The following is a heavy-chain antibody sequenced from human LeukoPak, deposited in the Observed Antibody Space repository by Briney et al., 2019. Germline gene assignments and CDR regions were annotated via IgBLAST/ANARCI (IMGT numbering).Heavy chain of an antibody. D-gene: IGHD1-26*01. Sequence: QSGGSLRLSCAASGFTFSSYAMTWVRQAPGKGLECVSTISSSGDSTYYADSVMGRFTISRDDSKNTLYLQMNSLRAEDTAVYYCAKAVVGATYFDFWGQGTLVTVSS. J-gene: IGHJ4*02. CDR1: GFTFSSYA. CDR3: AKAVVGATYFDF. CDR2: ISSSGDST. V-gene: IGHV3-23*01.